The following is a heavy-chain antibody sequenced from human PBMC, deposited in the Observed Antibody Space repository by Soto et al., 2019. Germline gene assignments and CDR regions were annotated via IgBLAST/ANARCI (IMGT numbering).Heavy chain of an antibody. D-gene: IGHD6-13*01. CDR1: GFTFSDHY. Sequence: LRLSCAASGFTFSDHYMSWIRQAPGKGLEWISYMTRSGSSSSYADSVKGRFTISRDNAKNSLYLQMNSLRGDDTAVYYCARGAYSSSWPDYYYYGMDVWGQGTTVTVSS. J-gene: IGHJ6*02. CDR3: ARGAYSSSWPDYYYYGMDV. V-gene: IGHV3-11*01. CDR2: MTRSGSSS.